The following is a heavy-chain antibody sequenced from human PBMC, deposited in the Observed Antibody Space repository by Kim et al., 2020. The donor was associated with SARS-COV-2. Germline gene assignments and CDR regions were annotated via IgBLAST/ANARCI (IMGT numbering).Heavy chain of an antibody. CDR3: ANDYCNSFDI. CDR2: ISGTGGST. Sequence: GGSLRLSCAASGFTFRSNDMAWVRQAPGKGLEWVSVISGTGGSTYYADSVKGRFTISRDNSKDTLYLQMNSLRAEDTAVYYCANDYCNSFDIWGQGTMVTVSS. D-gene: IGHD2-8*02. J-gene: IGHJ3*02. CDR1: GFTFRSND. V-gene: IGHV3-23*01.